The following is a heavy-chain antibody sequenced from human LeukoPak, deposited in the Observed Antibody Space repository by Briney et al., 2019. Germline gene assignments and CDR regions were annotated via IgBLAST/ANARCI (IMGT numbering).Heavy chain of an antibody. D-gene: IGHD2-2*01. J-gene: IGHJ4*02. CDR2: INHSGST. Sequence: SETLSLTCAVYGGSFSGYYWSWIRQPPGKGLEWIGEINHSGSTNYNPSLKSRVTISVDTSKNQFSLKLSSVTAADTAVYYCARGPLEYIVVVPAAPGGHYYFDYWGQGTLVTVSS. CDR1: GGSFSGYY. CDR3: ARGPLEYIVVVPAAPGGHYYFDY. V-gene: IGHV4-34*01.